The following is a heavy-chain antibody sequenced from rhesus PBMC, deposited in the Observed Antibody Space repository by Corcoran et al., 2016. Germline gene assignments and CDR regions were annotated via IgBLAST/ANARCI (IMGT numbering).Heavy chain of an antibody. CDR2: FYGSSGST. J-gene: IGHJ6*01. CDR3: ARVARYSTLLDS. V-gene: IGHV4-165*01. D-gene: IGHD4-23*01. CDR1: GGSISSNY. Sequence: QVQLQESGPGLVKPSETLSLTCAVSGGSISSNYWSWIRHPPGKGLEWIGYFYGSSGSTYYNPSLKSRVTISTDTSKNQFSLKLSSVTAADTAVYYCARVARYSTLLDSWGQGVVVTVSS.